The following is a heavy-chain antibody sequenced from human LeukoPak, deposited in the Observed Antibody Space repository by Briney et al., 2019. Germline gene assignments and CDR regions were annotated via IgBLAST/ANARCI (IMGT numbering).Heavy chain of an antibody. J-gene: IGHJ4*02. CDR2: INSDGSNT. CDR3: ARGHNYGDLDY. D-gene: IGHD4-17*01. V-gene: IGHV3-74*01. CDR1: GFTFSSYW. Sequence: GGSLRLSCAASGFTFSSYWMHWVRRAPGKGLVWVSRINSDGSNTTYADSVKGRFTISRDNAKNTLYLQMNSLRAEDTAVYYCARGHNYGDLDYWGQGTLVTVSS.